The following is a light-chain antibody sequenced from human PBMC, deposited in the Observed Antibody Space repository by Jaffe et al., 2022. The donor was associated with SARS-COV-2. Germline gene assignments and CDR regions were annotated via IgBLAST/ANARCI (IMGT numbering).Light chain of an antibody. Sequence: QSALTQPASVSGSPGQSITISCTGTSSDVGSYNLVSWYQQHPGKAPKLMIYEGSKRPSGVSNRFSASKSGNTASLTISGLQAEDEADYFCCSYAGNSTWVFGGGTKVTVL. V-gene: IGLV2-23*01. CDR1: SSDVGSYNL. CDR2: EGS. CDR3: CSYAGNSTWV. J-gene: IGLJ2*01.